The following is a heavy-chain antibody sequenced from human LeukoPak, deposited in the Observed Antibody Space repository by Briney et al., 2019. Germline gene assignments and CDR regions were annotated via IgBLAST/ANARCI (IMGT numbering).Heavy chain of an antibody. CDR2: INHSGST. V-gene: IGHV4-34*01. CDR1: GGSFSGYY. D-gene: IGHD1-26*01. Sequence: SETLSLTCAVYGGSFSGYYWSWIRQPPGKGLEWIGEINHSGSTNYNPSLKSRVTISVDTSKNQFSLKLSSVTAADTAVYYCARGGGGSYSPLYGMDVWGQGTTVTVSS. J-gene: IGHJ6*02. CDR3: ARGGGGSYSPLYGMDV.